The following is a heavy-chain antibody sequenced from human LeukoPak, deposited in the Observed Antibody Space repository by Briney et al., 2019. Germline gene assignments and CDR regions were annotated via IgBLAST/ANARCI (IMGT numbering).Heavy chain of an antibody. D-gene: IGHD6-6*01. J-gene: IGHJ4*02. CDR1: GFTFSNYS. CDR3: ARGGAARPDY. V-gene: IGHV3-48*01. Sequence: GGSLRLSCAASGFTFSNYSMNWVRQPPGKGLEWVSYIGSRTSNINYADSVKGRFTISRDKNSLYLQMNSLRPEDTALYFCARGGAARPDYWGQGTLVTVSS. CDR2: IGSRTSNI.